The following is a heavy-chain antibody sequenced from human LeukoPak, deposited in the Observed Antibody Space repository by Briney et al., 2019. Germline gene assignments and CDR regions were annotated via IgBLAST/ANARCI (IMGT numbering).Heavy chain of an antibody. V-gene: IGHV3-11*01. CDR1: GFTFSDYY. D-gene: IGHD3-22*01. J-gene: IGHJ3*02. CDR2: ISSSGSTI. CDR3: ASHLPTMNDSFDI. Sequence: TGGSLRLSCAASGFTFSDYYMSWIRQAPGKGLEWVSYISSSGSTIYYADSVKGRFTISRDNAKNSLYLQINSLRAEDTAVYYCASHLPTMNDSFDIWGQGTMVTVSS.